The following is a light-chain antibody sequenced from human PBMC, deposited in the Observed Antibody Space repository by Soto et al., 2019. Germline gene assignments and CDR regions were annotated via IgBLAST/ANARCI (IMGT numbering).Light chain of an antibody. V-gene: IGKV3-11*01. J-gene: IGKJ5*01. Sequence: EIVLTQSPGTLSLSPGERATLSCRASQSISSYLAWYQQKPGQAPRLLIYGTSIRASGIPARFSGSGSGTDFTLTISSLDPEDFAVYYCQQRSNRPLTFGQGTRLEIK. CDR2: GTS. CDR1: QSISSY. CDR3: QQRSNRPLT.